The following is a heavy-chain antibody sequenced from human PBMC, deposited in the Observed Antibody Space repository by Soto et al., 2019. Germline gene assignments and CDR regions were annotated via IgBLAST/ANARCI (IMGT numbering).Heavy chain of an antibody. Sequence: SETLSLTCTVSGGSVSSSSYYWGWVRQPPGKGLEWIGSVYYSGSTYYNPSLESRVTISVDKSKNQFSLKLMSLSTADTAVYYCGRREGLATISYYFDYWGQGALVTVSS. CDR3: GRREGLATISYYFDY. V-gene: IGHV4-39*01. J-gene: IGHJ4*02. D-gene: IGHD3-9*01. CDR2: VYYSGST. CDR1: GGSVSSSSYY.